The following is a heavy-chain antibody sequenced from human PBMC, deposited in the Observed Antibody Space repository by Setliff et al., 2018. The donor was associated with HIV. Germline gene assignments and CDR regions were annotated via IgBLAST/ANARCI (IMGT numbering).Heavy chain of an antibody. CDR2: IYHSGST. V-gene: IGHV4-39*07. CDR1: GGSISSHY. D-gene: IGHD2-8*01. J-gene: IGHJ5*02. Sequence: SETLSLTCSVSGGSISSHYWGWIRQPPGKGLEWIGSIYHSGSTYYNPSLRSRVTISVDTSKNQFSLKLSSVTAADTAVYYCARDAPTVYANGWFDPWGQGTLVTVSS. CDR3: ARDAPTVYANGWFDP.